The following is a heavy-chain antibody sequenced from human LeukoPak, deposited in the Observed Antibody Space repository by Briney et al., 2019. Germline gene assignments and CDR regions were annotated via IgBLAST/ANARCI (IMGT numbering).Heavy chain of an antibody. CDR1: GFTLSNYW. CDR2: LHSNGAFT. CDR3: ARFVVVTAGDY. D-gene: IGHD2-21*02. Sequence: GGSLRLSCSASGFTLSNYWMHWVRHAPGKGVVWVARLHSNGAFTTYADSVKGRFTISRDTAQNTLYLQMNSLRVEDTAVYYCARFVVVTAGDYWGQGTLVTVSS. V-gene: IGHV3-74*01. J-gene: IGHJ4*01.